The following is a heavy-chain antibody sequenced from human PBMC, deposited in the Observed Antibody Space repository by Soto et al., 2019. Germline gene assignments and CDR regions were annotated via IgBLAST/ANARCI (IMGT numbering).Heavy chain of an antibody. J-gene: IGHJ4*02. CDR2: INSDGSST. CDR3: ARYQYSVSVYFDC. V-gene: IGHV3-23*01. Sequence: GGSLRLSCAASGFTFSSYAMSWVRQAPGKGLEWVSRINSDGSSTSYADSVKGRFTISRDNSKNTLYLQMNSLRAEDTAVYYCARYQYSVSVYFDCWGQGTLVTVSS. CDR1: GFTFSSYA. D-gene: IGHD2-15*01.